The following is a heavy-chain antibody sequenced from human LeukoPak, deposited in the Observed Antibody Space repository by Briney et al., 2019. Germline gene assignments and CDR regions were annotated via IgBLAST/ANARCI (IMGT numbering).Heavy chain of an antibody. Sequence: SETLSLTCAVCGGSFSGYYWSWIRQSPGKGLDWIGEINHSGSTNYNPSLKSRVTISVDTSKNQFSLKLSSVTDADTAVYYCARGERSGTYYIVTDYFDYWSQGTLVTVYS. CDR2: INHSGST. V-gene: IGHV4-34*01. CDR1: GGSFSGYY. CDR3: ARGERSGTYYIVTDYFDY. D-gene: IGHD1-26*01. J-gene: IGHJ4*02.